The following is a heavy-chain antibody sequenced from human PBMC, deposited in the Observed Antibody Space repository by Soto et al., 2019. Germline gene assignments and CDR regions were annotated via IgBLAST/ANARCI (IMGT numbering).Heavy chain of an antibody. CDR1: GGTYSSNR. D-gene: IGHD6-13*01. Sequence: ASVKVSCNASGGTYSSNRINWVRQAPGQGLEWVGGIVPIYRTADYAQKFQGRVTITADESARTSYMELRSLKSQYTAVYYCVRDSGATLSSSWGQGTLVTVSS. J-gene: IGHJ4*02. CDR3: VRDSGATLSSS. CDR2: IVPIYRTA. V-gene: IGHV1-69*01.